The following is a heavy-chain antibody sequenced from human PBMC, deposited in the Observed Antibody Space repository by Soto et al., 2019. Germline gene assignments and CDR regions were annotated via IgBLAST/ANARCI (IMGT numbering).Heavy chain of an antibody. Sequence: QVRLVQSGAEVKAPGASVKVSCKAPGDTFTSYYMHWVRQAPGHGLEWMGVINPNGGSTYYADSVKGRFTISRDNSKNTLYLQMNSLRADDTAIYYCTKGPGPGQWLATGSYFFDYWGQGTLVTVSS. D-gene: IGHD6-19*01. CDR1: GDTFTSYY. CDR3: TKGPGPGQWLATGSYFFDY. V-gene: IGHV1-46*03. CDR2: INPNGGST. J-gene: IGHJ4*02.